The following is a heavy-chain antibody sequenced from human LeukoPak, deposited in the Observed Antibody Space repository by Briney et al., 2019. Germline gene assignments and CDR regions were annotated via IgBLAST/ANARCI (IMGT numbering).Heavy chain of an antibody. Sequence: PSETLSLTCTVSGGSISSSSYYWGWIRQPPGKGLEWIGSIYYSGSTYYNPSLKSRVTISVDTSKNQFSLKLSSVTAADTAVYYCARENYDSSQGGIDYWGQGTLVTVSS. D-gene: IGHD3-22*01. CDR1: GGSISSSSYY. V-gene: IGHV4-39*07. CDR2: IYYSGST. J-gene: IGHJ4*02. CDR3: ARENYDSSQGGIDY.